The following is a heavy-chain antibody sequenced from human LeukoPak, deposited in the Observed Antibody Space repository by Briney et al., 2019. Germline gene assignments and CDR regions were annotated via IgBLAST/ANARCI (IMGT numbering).Heavy chain of an antibody. CDR2: ISGDGRST. V-gene: IGHV3-23*01. CDR1: GFTFNSHA. Sequence: QPGGSLRLSCEVSGFTFNSHAMSWIRQAPGKGLEWVSSISGDGRSTHYADSVKGRFTISRDNSKNTMYLQMTSLRGEDTAVYYCAKERSESYSDYWGQGTLVTVSS. J-gene: IGHJ4*02. CDR3: AKERSESYSDY. D-gene: IGHD6-19*01.